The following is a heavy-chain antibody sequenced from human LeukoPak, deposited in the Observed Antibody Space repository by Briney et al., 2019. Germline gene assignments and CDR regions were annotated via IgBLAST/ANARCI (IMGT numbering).Heavy chain of an antibody. V-gene: IGHV3-53*01. CDR2: IYSGGST. J-gene: IGHJ4*02. Sequence: GGSLRLSCAASGFTVSSSYMSWVRQAPGKGLGWVSLIYSGGSTYYAAYVKGRFTISRDNSKNTLYLQMNSLRPEDTAVYYCAKGYNYAYEYWGQGTLVTVSS. CDR1: GFTVSSSY. D-gene: IGHD5-18*01. CDR3: AKGYNYAYEY.